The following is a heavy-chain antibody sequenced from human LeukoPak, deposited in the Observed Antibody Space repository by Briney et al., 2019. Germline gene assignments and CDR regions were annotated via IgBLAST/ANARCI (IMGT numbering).Heavy chain of an antibody. CDR1: GGSLTDGDYY. D-gene: IGHD4-23*01. J-gene: IGHJ4*02. CDR2: T. CDR3: ARMTTVALSFDY. V-gene: IGHV4-61*08. Sequence: SETLSLTCTVSGGSLTDGDYYWGWVRQPPGTGLQWIATTYEGASLKSRVTISLDTSKNQFFLRLTSVTAADTAVYYCARMTTVALSFDYWGQGTLVTVSS.